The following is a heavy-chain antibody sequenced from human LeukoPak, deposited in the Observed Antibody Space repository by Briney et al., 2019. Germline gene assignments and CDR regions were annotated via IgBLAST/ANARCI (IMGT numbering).Heavy chain of an antibody. J-gene: IGHJ5*02. Sequence: SETLSLTCTVSGGSVSSGSYYWSWIRQPPGKGLEWIGSIYYSGSTNYNPSLKSRVTISVDTSKNQFSLKLSSVTAADTAVYYCARARAAAGTNWFAPWGQGTLVTVSS. V-gene: IGHV4-61*01. D-gene: IGHD6-13*01. CDR2: IYYSGST. CDR3: ARARAAAGTNWFAP. CDR1: GGSVSSGSYY.